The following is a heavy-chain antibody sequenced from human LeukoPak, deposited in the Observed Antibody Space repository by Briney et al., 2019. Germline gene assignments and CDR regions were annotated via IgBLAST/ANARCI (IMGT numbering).Heavy chain of an antibody. CDR1: GGSISSGSYC. CDR3: VRQSRIFGVTRPGYMEV. D-gene: IGHD3-3*01. Sequence: LSLPSSVAGGSISSGSYCWSWSRPPAGEGLGWGGLIHSRGSTNYTPSLKSRVSISVDTSKSQFSLRLSSVSAADTAMYWCVRQSRIFGVTRPGYMEVWGKGKMVRVSS. V-gene: IGHV4-61*02. J-gene: IGHJ6*03. CDR2: IHSRGST.